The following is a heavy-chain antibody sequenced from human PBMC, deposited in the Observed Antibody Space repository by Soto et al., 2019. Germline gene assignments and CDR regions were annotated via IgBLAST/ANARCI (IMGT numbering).Heavy chain of an antibody. CDR1: GYTFTGYY. Sequence: ASVKVSCKASGYTFTGYYMHWVRQAPGQGLEWMGWINPNSGGTNYAQKFQGWVTMTRDTSISTAYMELSRLRSDDTAVYYCAREARPNYYYYMDVWGKGTTVTVSS. D-gene: IGHD6-6*01. CDR2: INPNSGGT. V-gene: IGHV1-2*04. CDR3: AREARPNYYYYMDV. J-gene: IGHJ6*03.